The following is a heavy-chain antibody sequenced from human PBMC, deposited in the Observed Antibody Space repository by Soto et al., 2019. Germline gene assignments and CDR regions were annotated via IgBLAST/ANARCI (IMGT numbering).Heavy chain of an antibody. Sequence: EVQLVQSGAEVKKPGESLRISCKGSGYSFTSYWISWVRQMPGKGLEWMGRIDPSDSYTNYSPSFQGHVTISADKSISTAYLQWSSLKASDTAMYYCATPYGSGSYYTGDDAFDIWGQGTMVTVSS. V-gene: IGHV5-10-1*03. CDR1: GYSFTSYW. J-gene: IGHJ3*02. D-gene: IGHD3-10*01. CDR3: ATPYGSGSYYTGDDAFDI. CDR2: IDPSDSYT.